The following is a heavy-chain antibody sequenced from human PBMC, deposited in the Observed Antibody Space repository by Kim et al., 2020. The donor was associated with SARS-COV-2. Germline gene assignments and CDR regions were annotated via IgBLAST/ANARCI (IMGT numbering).Heavy chain of an antibody. D-gene: IGHD6-19*01. V-gene: IGHV4-34*01. CDR1: GGSFSGYY. CDR3: ARVRQWLQRPLPFFDY. CDR2: INHSGST. J-gene: IGHJ4*02. Sequence: SETLSLTCAVYGGSFSGYYWSWIRQPPGKGLEWIGEINHSGSTNYNPSLKSRVTISVDTSKNQFSLKLSSVTAADTAVYYCARVRQWLQRPLPFFDYWGQGTLVTVSS.